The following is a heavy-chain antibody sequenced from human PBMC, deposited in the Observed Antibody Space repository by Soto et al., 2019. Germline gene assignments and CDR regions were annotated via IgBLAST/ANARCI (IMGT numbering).Heavy chain of an antibody. V-gene: IGHV3-23*01. Sequence: DVQLLQSGGGLVQPGGSLTLSCAASRFIFSDYAMNWVRQAPGKGLAWVSSIGGSNTDRYYADSVKGRFIISRDNSKNTMYLQMNSLRDDDTAVYYCAKDAVSYNGKWDWFDSWRQGTLVPVSS. D-gene: IGHD1-26*01. CDR1: RFIFSDYA. CDR2: IGGSNTDR. CDR3: AKDAVSYNGKWDWFDS. J-gene: IGHJ5*01.